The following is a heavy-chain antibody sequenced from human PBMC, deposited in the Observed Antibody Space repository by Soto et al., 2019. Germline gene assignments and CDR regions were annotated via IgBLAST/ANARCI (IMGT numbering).Heavy chain of an antibody. CDR1: GYTFTSYG. CDR3: ARDLLYSSGWFHFDY. D-gene: IGHD6-19*01. CDR2: ISAYNGNT. Sequence: QVQLVQSGAEVKKPGASVKVSCKASGYTFTSYGISWVRQAPGQGLEWMGWISAYNGNTNYAQKLQGRVTMTTDTSXXQAYMELRSLRSDDTAVYYCARDLLYSSGWFHFDYWGQGTLVTVSS. J-gene: IGHJ4*02. V-gene: IGHV1-18*01.